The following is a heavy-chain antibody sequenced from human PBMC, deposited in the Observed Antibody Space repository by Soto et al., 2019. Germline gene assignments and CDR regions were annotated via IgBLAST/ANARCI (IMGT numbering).Heavy chain of an antibody. CDR2: IYHSGDT. J-gene: IGHJ5*02. D-gene: IGHD6-13*01. CDR1: SDSISNTNW. CDR3: ARGERQQQRDT. Sequence: QVQLQESGPGLVKPSGTLSLTCAVSSDSISNTNWWSWVRQPPGKGLEWIGEIYHSGDTNYNPSLKSRVILSVDKSKNQFFLKVNSVTAADTAVYYCARGERQQQRDTWGRGILVTVSS. V-gene: IGHV4-4*02.